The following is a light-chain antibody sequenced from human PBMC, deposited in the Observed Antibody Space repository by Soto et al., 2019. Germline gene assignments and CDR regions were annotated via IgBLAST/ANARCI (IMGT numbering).Light chain of an antibody. J-gene: IGKJ3*01. CDR1: QSISSW. CDR3: QQYNMYAHFT. Sequence: DIQMTQSPSTLSASVGDRVTITCRASQSISSWLAWYQQKQGKAPNLLISKESTLESGVPSRFSGSGSGTEFPLTISSLQPDDFASYYCQQYNMYAHFTFVPGTKVDIK. V-gene: IGKV1-5*03. CDR2: KES.